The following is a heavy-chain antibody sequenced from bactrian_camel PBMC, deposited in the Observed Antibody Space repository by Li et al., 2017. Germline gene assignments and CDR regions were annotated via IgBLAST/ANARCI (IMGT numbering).Heavy chain of an antibody. J-gene: IGHJ4*01. CDR2: IGGTGTT. CDR1: GITTSSYA. V-gene: IGHV3S53*01. D-gene: IGHD3*01. Sequence: HVQLVESGGGLVQPGGSLRLSCAASGITTSSYAMAWFRHSPGKEREGVAAIGGTGTTRYADSVKGRFTISRDNAKDTLYLQMNSLKIEDTAVYYCALGSSRQATMTARGKGTQVTVS.